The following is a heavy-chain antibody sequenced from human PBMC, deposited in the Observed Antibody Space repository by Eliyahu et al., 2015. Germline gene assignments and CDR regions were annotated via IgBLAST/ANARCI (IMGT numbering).Heavy chain of an antibody. V-gene: IGHV3-66*01. J-gene: IGHJ4*02. CDR2: IYSGGST. D-gene: IGHD2-15*01. CDR3: ARALTLYCSGGSCLRWDY. Sequence: SGFTVSSNYMSWVRQAPGKGLEWVSVIYSGGSTYYADSVKGRFTISRDNSKNTLYLQMNSLRAEDTAVYYCARALTLYCSGGSCLRWDYWGQGTLVTVSS. CDR1: GFTVSSNY.